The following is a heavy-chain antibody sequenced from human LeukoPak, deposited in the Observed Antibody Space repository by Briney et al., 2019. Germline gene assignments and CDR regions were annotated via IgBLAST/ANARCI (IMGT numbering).Heavy chain of an antibody. J-gene: IGHJ5*02. CDR1: GYTFTSYG. Sequence: ASVKVSCKASGYTFTSYGISWVRQAPGQGLEWMGWISAYNGNTNYAQKLQGRVTMTTDTSTSTAYMELGSLRSEDMAVYYCARSYYDILTGYPLDPFDPWGKGTLVTVSS. CDR2: ISAYNGNT. V-gene: IGHV1-18*03. CDR3: ARSYYDILTGYPLDPFDP. D-gene: IGHD3-9*01.